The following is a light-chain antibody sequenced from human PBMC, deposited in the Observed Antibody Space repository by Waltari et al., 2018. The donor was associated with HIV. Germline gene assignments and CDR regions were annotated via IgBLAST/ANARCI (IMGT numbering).Light chain of an antibody. V-gene: IGKV4-1*01. J-gene: IGKJ4*01. CDR2: WAS. Sequence: DFVMTQSPDSLAVSLGERATINCKSSQSVLYSSNNKNYLAWYKQKPGQPPKLLIYWASTRESGVPDRFSGGGSGTEFTLTISRLQAEDVAVYYCQQYHTFPLTFGGGTKVEIK. CDR1: QSVLYSSNNKNY. CDR3: QQYHTFPLT.